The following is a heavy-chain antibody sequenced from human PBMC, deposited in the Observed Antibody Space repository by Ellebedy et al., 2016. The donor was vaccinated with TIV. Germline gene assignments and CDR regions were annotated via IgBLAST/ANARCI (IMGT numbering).Heavy chain of an antibody. CDR3: TRGGTPGPYYYYYGMDV. V-gene: IGHV3-49*04. CDR2: IRSKAYGGTT. CDR1: GFTFGDYA. Sequence: PGGSLRLSCTASGFTFGDYAMSWVRQAPGKGLEWVGFIRSKAYGGTTEYAASVKGRFTISRDDSKSIAYLQMNSLKTEDTAVYYCTRGGTPGPYYYYYGMDVWGQGTTVTVSS. D-gene: IGHD1-14*01. J-gene: IGHJ6*02.